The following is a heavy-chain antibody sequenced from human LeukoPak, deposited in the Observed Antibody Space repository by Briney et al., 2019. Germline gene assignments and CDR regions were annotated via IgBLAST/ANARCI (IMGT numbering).Heavy chain of an antibody. CDR3: ARGYCSGGSCYFFAY. V-gene: IGHV1-2*02. D-gene: IGHD2-15*01. J-gene: IGHJ4*02. Sequence: ASVKVSCKASGYTFTGYYMHWVRQAPGQGLEWMGWINPNSGGTNYAQKFQGRATMTRDTSISTAYMELSRLRSDDTAVYYCARGYCSGGSCYFFAYWGQGTLVTVSS. CDR2: INPNSGGT. CDR1: GYTFTGYY.